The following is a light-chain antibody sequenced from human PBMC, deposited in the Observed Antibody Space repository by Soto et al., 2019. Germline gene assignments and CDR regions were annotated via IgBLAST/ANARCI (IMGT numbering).Light chain of an antibody. CDR1: QSVTSSY. CDR2: AAS. V-gene: IGKV3-20*01. CDR3: QQFRRSPCT. J-gene: IGKJ3*01. Sequence: PGARATLSCRASQSVTSSYLAWYQQKPGQAPRLLIYAASSRATGIPDRFSGSGSGTDFTLTISRLEPEDFAVYYCQQFRRSPCTFGPGTKVDIK.